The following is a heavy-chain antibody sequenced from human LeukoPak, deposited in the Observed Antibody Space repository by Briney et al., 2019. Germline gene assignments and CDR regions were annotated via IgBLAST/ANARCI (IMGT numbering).Heavy chain of an antibody. CDR3: ARIPSGYTLGYGYYYYYMDV. D-gene: IGHD5-18*01. CDR1: GFTFSDYT. Sequence: PGGSLRLSCEVSGFTFSDYTMTWVRQAPGKGLEWVPYISTSSSTIYYADSVKGRFTISRDNTKNSLYLQMNSLRAEDTAVYYCARIPSGYTLGYGYYYYYMDVWGKGATVTVSS. J-gene: IGHJ6*03. CDR2: ISTSSSTI. V-gene: IGHV3-48*04.